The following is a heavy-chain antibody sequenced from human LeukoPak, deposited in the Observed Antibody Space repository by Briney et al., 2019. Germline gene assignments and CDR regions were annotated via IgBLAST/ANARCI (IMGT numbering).Heavy chain of an antibody. Sequence: PGGSLRLSCAASGFTFSSYGMHWVRQAPGKGLEWVAVIWYDGSNKYYADSVKGRFTISRDNSKNTLYLQMNSLRAEDTAVYYRARGLANVDTAMVYYYYMDVWGKGTTVTVSS. CDR2: IWYDGSNK. CDR1: GFTFSSYG. CDR3: ARGLANVDTAMVYYYYMDV. D-gene: IGHD5-18*01. J-gene: IGHJ6*03. V-gene: IGHV3-33*01.